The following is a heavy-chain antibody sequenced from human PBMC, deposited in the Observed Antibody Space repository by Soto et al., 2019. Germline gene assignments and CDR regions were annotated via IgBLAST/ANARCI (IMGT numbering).Heavy chain of an antibody. V-gene: IGHV5-51*01. Sequence: GESLKISCQASGYSFSNFWIAWVRQMPGEGLEWLGIIYPDDSDTRYSPSFLGQVTISADKSIKTTYLQWSSLKASDTAIYFCASSVLVTSTMNYFDLWGQGTLVTVSA. J-gene: IGHJ4*02. CDR2: IYPDDSDT. CDR1: GYSFSNFW. CDR3: ASSVLVTSTMNYFDL. D-gene: IGHD2-8*02.